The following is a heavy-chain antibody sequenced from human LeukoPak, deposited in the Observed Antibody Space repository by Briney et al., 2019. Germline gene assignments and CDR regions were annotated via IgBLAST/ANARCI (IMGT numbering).Heavy chain of an antibody. J-gene: IGHJ4*02. Sequence: PSETLSLTCTVSGGSIRSSYYYWGWIRQPPGKGLEWIGSIYDSGSTYYNPSLKSRVTISVDTSKNRLSLKLTSVSAADTAVYYCARGTAIWGYYLEYWGQGTLVNVSS. D-gene: IGHD7-27*01. CDR2: IYDSGST. CDR3: ARGTAIWGYYLEY. V-gene: IGHV4-39*07. CDR1: GGSIRSSYYY.